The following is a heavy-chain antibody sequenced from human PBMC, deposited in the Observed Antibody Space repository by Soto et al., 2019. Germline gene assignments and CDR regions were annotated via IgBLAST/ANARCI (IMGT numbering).Heavy chain of an antibody. CDR3: VRGGGGGLFDP. V-gene: IGHV3-11*06. J-gene: IGHJ5*02. CDR2: ISPGSRYP. D-gene: IGHD2-15*01. Sequence: VGSLILSCSCSGFPFGYSYMSLIRQAPGKGLEWLSYISPGSRYPAYADSVKGRFTISRDNAKRSLYLQVMSLTAEDTAIYYCVRGGGGGLFDPWGQGTMVTVSS. CDR1: GFPFGYSY.